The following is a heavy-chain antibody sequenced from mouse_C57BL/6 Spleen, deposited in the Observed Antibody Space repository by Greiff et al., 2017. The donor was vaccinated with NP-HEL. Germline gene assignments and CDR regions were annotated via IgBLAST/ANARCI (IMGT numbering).Heavy chain of an antibody. CDR1: GYTFTSYW. Sequence: QVQLQQPGAELVKPGASVKVSCKASGYTFTSYWMHWVKQRPGQGLEWIGRIHPSDSDTNYNQKFKGKATLTVDKSSSTAYMQLSSLTSEDSAVYYCAIELYDYDEGAWFAYWGQGTLVTVSA. CDR3: AIELYDYDEGAWFAY. J-gene: IGHJ3*01. D-gene: IGHD2-4*01. V-gene: IGHV1-74*01. CDR2: IHPSDSDT.